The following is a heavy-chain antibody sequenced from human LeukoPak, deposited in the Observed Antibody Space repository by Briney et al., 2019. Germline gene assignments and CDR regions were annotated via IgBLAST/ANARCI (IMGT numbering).Heavy chain of an antibody. J-gene: IGHJ3*02. D-gene: IGHD5-18*01. CDR2: ISSSSDYI. Sequence: PGGSLRLSCAASGFTFSSYHMDWVRQAPGKGLEWVSFISSSSDYISYADSVKGRFTISRDNAKNSLYLQMNSLRAEDTAVYYCAKRAYSDSDLRAFGIWGQGTMVTISS. V-gene: IGHV3-21*01. CDR1: GFTFSSYH. CDR3: AKRAYSDSDLRAFGI.